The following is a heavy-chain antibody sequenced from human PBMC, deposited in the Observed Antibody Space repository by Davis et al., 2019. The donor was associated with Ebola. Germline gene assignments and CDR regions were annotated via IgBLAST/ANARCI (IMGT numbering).Heavy chain of an antibody. CDR3: VGDDGDSVEDGWFDP. J-gene: IGHJ5*02. CDR2: IYSVGTT. V-gene: IGHV3-66*02. D-gene: IGHD4-17*01. Sequence: PGGSLRLSCAASGFIFSDYWMSWVRQAPGRGLEWVSVIYSVGTTYYADSVKGRFTISRDKSKNTVYLQMDSLRVEDTAVYYCVGDDGDSVEDGWFDPWGQGTLVTVSS. CDR1: GFIFSDYW.